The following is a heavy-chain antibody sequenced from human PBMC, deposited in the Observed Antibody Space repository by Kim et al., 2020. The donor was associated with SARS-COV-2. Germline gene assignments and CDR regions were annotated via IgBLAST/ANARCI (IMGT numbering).Heavy chain of an antibody. D-gene: IGHD4-4*01. V-gene: IGHV3-23*01. CDR3: AKELTRLQVFDY. Sequence: YYADSVKGRFTISRDNSKNTLYLQMNSLRAEDTAVYYCAKELTRLQVFDYWGQGTLVTVSS. J-gene: IGHJ4*02.